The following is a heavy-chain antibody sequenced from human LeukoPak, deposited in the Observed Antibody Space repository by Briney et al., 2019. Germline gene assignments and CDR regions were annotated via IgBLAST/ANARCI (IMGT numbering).Heavy chain of an antibody. J-gene: IGHJ3*02. D-gene: IGHD2-15*01. CDR3: AGPVYCSGGSCYQGRDAFDI. CDR2: IYYSGST. Sequence: SETLSLTCTVSGGSISSSSYYWGWIRQPPGKGLEWIGSIYYSGSTYYNPSLKSRVTISVDTSKNQFSLKLSSVTAADTAVYYCAGPVYCSGGSCYQGRDAFDIWGQGTMVTVSS. CDR1: GGSISSSSYY. V-gene: IGHV4-39*01.